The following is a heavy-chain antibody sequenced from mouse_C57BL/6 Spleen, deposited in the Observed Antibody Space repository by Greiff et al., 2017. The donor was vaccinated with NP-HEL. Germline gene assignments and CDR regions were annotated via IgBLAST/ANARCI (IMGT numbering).Heavy chain of an antibody. CDR1: GFTFSDYY. J-gene: IGHJ4*01. D-gene: IGHD2-3*01. CDR3: ARGGLYDGYYDAMDY. Sequence: EVMLVESEGGLVQPGSSMKLSCTASGFTFSDYYMAWVRQVPEKGLEWVANINYDGSSTYYLDSLKSRFIISRDNAKNILYLQMSSLKSEDTATYYCARGGLYDGYYDAMDYWGQGTSVTVSS. V-gene: IGHV5-16*01. CDR2: INYDGSST.